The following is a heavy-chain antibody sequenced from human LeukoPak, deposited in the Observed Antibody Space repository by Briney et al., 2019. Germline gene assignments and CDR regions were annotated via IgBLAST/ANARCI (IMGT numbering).Heavy chain of an antibody. CDR2: VHYSGGS. Sequence: SETLSLTCTVSGGSISSSTYYWGWIRQSPGKGLEWIGSVHYSGGSYYSPSLKSRVTISLNTSKNQFSLKLSSVTAADTAVYYCARAYYDILTGYYVVAFDIWGQGTMVTVSS. V-gene: IGHV4-39*01. D-gene: IGHD3-9*01. CDR3: ARAYYDILTGYYVVAFDI. CDR1: GGSISSSTYY. J-gene: IGHJ3*02.